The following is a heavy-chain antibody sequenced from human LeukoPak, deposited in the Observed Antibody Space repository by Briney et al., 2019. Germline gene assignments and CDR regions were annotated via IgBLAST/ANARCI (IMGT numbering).Heavy chain of an antibody. V-gene: IGHV3-23*01. D-gene: IGHD3-22*01. CDR3: AKDLDSTGCYSYNY. CDR1: GFTFSSCA. Sequence: AGGSLRLSCAASGFTFSSCAMNWVRQAPGKGLEWVSLISTSGNTHYADSVEGRFTISRDNSKNTLYLQMDSLRAEDTAVYHCAKDLDSTGCYSYNYWGRGTLVTVSS. CDR2: ISTSGNT. J-gene: IGHJ4*02.